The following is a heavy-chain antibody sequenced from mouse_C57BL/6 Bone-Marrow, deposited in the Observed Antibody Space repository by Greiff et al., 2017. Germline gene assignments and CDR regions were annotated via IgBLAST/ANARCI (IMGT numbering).Heavy chain of an antibody. CDR2: IDPEDGET. CDR1: GFNIKDYY. D-gene: IGHD1-1*01. Sequence: EVQGVESGAELVKPGASVKLSCTASGFNIKDYYMHWMKQRTEQGLEWIGRIDPEDGETKYAPKFQGKATITADTSSNTAYLQLSSLTSEDTAVYYCARWSTTGWFAYWGQGTLVTVSA. CDR3: ARWSTTGWFAY. J-gene: IGHJ3*01. V-gene: IGHV14-2*01.